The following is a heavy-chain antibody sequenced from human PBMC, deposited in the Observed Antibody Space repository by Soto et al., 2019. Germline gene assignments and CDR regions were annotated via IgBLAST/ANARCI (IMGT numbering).Heavy chain of an antibody. V-gene: IGHV4-61*08. D-gene: IGHD3-10*01. Sequence: PSETLSLTCTVSDDSISSGGYYWSWIRQHPGKGLEWIGYIYSSGSTNYNPSLKSRVTISVDTSKNQFSLKLSSLIAADTAVYYCARHSPPFFYGSGPWDVWGQGTTVTVSS. CDR2: IYSSGST. CDR3: ARHSPPFFYGSGPWDV. J-gene: IGHJ6*02. CDR1: DDSISSGGYY.